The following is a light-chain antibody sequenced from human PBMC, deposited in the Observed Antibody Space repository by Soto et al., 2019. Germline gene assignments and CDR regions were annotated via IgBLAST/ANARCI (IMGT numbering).Light chain of an antibody. CDR3: CSYAGSSTPYG. CDR1: SSEVGSYNL. J-gene: IGLJ1*01. Sequence: QSVLTQPASVSWSPGQSITISCTGTSSEVGSYNLVSWYQQHPGKAPKLMIYEGSKRPSGVSNRFSGSKSGNTASLTISGLQAEDEADYYCCSYAGSSTPYGFGTGTKVTVL. CDR2: EGS. V-gene: IGLV2-23*01.